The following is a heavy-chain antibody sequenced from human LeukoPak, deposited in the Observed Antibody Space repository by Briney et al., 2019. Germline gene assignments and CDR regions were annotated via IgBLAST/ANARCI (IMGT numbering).Heavy chain of an antibody. D-gene: IGHD2-2*01. J-gene: IGHJ6*04. Sequence: ASVKVSCKASGYTFTSYGISWVRQAPGQGLEWMGWISAYNGNTNYAQKLQGRVTMTTDTSTSTAYMELRSLRSEDTAVYYCARHPIVVVPAGAYYYYYGMDVWGKGTTVTVSS. CDR1: GYTFTSYG. CDR3: ARHPIVVVPAGAYYYYYGMDV. CDR2: ISAYNGNT. V-gene: IGHV1-18*01.